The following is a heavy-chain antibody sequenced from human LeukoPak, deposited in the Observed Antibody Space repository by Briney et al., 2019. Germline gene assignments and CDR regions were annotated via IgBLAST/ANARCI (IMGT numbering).Heavy chain of an antibody. D-gene: IGHD3-10*01. J-gene: IGHJ6*04. V-gene: IGHV1-18*04. Sequence: ASVKVSCKASGYTITRYGISWVRQAPGQGLEWMGWFSAYNGNTNYAQKLQCRVTMTTDTSTSTAYMELRSLRSDDTAVYYCARDSMVRGVYYYYGMDVWGKGTTVTVSS. CDR3: ARDSMVRGVYYYYGMDV. CDR2: FSAYNGNT. CDR1: GYTITRYG.